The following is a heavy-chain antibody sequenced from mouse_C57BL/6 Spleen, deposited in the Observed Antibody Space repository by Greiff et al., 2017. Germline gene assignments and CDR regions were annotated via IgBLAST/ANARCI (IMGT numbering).Heavy chain of an antibody. J-gene: IGHJ1*03. CDR2: IDPETGGT. D-gene: IGHD2-5*01. CDR1: GYTFTDYE. CDR3: TRSSSNYLWYFEV. V-gene: IGHV1-15*01. Sequence: VKLVESGAELVRPGASVTLSCKASGYTFTDYEMHWVKQTPVHGLEWIGAIDPETGGTAYNQKFKGKAILTADKSSSTAYMELRSLTSEDSAVYYCTRSSSNYLWYFEVWGTGTTVTVSS.